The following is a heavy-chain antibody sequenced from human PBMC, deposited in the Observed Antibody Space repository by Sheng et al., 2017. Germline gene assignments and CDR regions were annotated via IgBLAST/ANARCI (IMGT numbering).Heavy chain of an antibody. CDR1: GFNFNIYE. J-gene: IGHJ4*02. V-gene: IGHV3-48*03. CDR3: ARDGLLHSYGQGYLDY. Sequence: VQLVESGGGVLQPGTSLRLSCEVSGFNFNIYEMHWVRQAPGRGLEWVSYISHSGHTILYADSVEGRFTISRDNARNSLSLQMNSLIVEDTAVYYCARDGLLHSYGQGYLDYWGQGALVTVSS. CDR2: ISHSGHTI. D-gene: IGHD5-18*01.